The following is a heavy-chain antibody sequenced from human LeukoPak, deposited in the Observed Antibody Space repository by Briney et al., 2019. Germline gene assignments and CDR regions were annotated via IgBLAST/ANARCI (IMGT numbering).Heavy chain of an antibody. J-gene: IGHJ4*02. Sequence: GGSLRLSCAASGFIFDDYAMHWVRQAPGKGLEWVSGVSWKSDTVGYADSVKGRFTISRDNAKNSLYLQMNGLRAEDTAVYYCTRHAVAGRSRLYYFDYWGQGTLVTVSS. CDR1: GFIFDDYA. CDR2: VSWKSDTV. D-gene: IGHD6-19*01. CDR3: TRHAVAGRSRLYYFDY. V-gene: IGHV3-9*01.